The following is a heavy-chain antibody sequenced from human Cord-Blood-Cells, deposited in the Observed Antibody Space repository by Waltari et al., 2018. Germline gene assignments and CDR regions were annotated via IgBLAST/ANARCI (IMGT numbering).Heavy chain of an antibody. CDR3: ASTYYDFWSGYYDAFDI. V-gene: IGHV4-30-2*01. CDR1: GGSISCGGYS. CDR2: IYHSGST. D-gene: IGHD3-3*01. J-gene: IGHJ3*02. Sequence: QLQLQESDSGLVKPSQTLSLTCAVSGGSISCGGYSWRWIRQPPGKGLAWVGYIYHSGSTYYNPSLKSRVPISVDRSKNQFSLKLSSVTAADTAVYDCASTYYDFWSGYYDAFDIWGQGTMVTVSS.